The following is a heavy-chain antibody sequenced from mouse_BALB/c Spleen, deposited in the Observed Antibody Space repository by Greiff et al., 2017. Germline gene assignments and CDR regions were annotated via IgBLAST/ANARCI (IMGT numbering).Heavy chain of an antibody. V-gene: IGHV5-12-2*01. CDR1: GFTFSSYT. CDR3: ARHPKGAMDY. Sequence: EVKLMESGGGLVQPGGSLKLSCAASGFTFSSYTMSWVRRTPEKRLEWVAYISNGGGSTYYPDTVKGRFTISRDNAKNTLYLQMSSLKSEDTAMYYCARHPKGAMDYWGQGTSVTVSS. J-gene: IGHJ4*01. CDR2: ISNGGGST.